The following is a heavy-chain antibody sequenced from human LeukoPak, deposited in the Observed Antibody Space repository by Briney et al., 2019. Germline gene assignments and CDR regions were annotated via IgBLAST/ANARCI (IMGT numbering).Heavy chain of an antibody. CDR1: GFTFSSYA. CDR2: ISYDGSNK. Sequence: GGSLRLSCAASGFTFSSYAMHWVRQAPGKGLEWVAVISYDGSNKYYADSVKGRFTISRDNSKNTLYLQMNSLRAEDTAVYYCASIPSYGLYYYYGMDVWGQGTTVTVSS. J-gene: IGHJ6*02. V-gene: IGHV3-30-3*01. CDR3: ASIPSYGLYYYYGMDV. D-gene: IGHD5-18*01.